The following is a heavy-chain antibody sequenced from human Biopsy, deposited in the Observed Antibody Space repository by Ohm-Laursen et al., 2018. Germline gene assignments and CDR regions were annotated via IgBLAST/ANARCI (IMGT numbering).Heavy chain of an antibody. V-gene: IGHV4-59*01. CDR2: VYNGGIT. CDR3: ARTPRDSFWSGSYKRGLWFDP. CDR1: GGSIISYY. D-gene: IGHD3-3*01. J-gene: IGHJ5*02. Sequence: SGTLSLTCSVSGGSIISYYWTWIRQPPGKGLEWIGHVYNGGITNYNPSHKSRVTISKDTSKNQFSLQVNSVTAADTAVYYCARTPRDSFWSGSYKRGLWFDPWGQGTLVIVSS.